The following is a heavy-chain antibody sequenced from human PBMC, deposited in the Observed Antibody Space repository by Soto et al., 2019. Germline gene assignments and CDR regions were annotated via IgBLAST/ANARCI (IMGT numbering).Heavy chain of an antibody. CDR1: GFTFSYYA. D-gene: IGHD4-17*01. CDR3: AKDAVYGDGLWLPES. V-gene: IGHV3-23*01. J-gene: IGHJ4*02. CDR2: ILGSGTT. Sequence: GGSLRLSCAASGFTFSYYAMMWVRLAPGKGLEWVAGILGSGTTYHADYVKGRFTISKDNSKTTLYLEMNSLRAEDTAVYYCAKDAVYGDGLWLPESWGQGTMVTVSS.